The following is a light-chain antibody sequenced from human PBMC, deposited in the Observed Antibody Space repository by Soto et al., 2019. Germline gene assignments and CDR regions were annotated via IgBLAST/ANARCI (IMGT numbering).Light chain of an antibody. CDR3: SSYTSSSTYV. CDR1: SSDVGGYNY. J-gene: IGLJ1*01. V-gene: IGLV2-14*01. Sequence: QSVLTQPASVSGSPGQAITISCTGTSSDVGGYNYVSWYQQHPGKAPKVMIYDVSNRPSGVSNRFSGTKSGNTASLTISGRQDEDEADYYCSSYTSSSTYVFGSGTKLAVL. CDR2: DVS.